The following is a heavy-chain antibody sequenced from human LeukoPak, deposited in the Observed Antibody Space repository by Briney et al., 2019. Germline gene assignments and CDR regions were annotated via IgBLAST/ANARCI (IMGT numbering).Heavy chain of an antibody. CDR2: INDKGDIT. J-gene: IGHJ4*02. D-gene: IGHD2-21*02. CDR3: ARPSPFCGADCPRYFHY. V-gene: IGHV3-23*01. CDR1: GFTFSTYS. Sequence: PGGSLRLSCAASGFTFSTYSMTWVRQAPGKGLEWVSIINDKGDITYYADSVKGRFTISRDNSRNTLYLQMNSLGAEDTAVYYCARPSPFCGADCPRYFHYWGQGTLVTVSS.